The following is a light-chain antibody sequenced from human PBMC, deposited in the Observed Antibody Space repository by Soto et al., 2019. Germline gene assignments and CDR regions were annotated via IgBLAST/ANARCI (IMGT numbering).Light chain of an antibody. CDR2: AAS. J-gene: IGKJ1*01. CDR1: QSVSSRY. V-gene: IGKV3-15*01. Sequence: EIVLTQSPGTLSLSPGERATLSCRASQSVSSRYLAWYQQKPGQAPRLLIYAASSRATGIPARFSGSGSGTEFTLTISSLQSEDFAVYYCHQYNFWPTFGQGTKVDIK. CDR3: HQYNFWPT.